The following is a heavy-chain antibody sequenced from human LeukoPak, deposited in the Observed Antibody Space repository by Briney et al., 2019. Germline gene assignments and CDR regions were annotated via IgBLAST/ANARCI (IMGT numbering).Heavy chain of an antibody. CDR3: PRHGNALTHSEYFDY. D-gene: IGHD1-26*01. CDR1: GYTFNTYA. J-gene: IGHJ4*02. Sequence: ASVKVSCKTSGYTFNTYAISWVRQAPGQGLEWMGWISNHNVNTNSAPKLQGRVTITKDTSTSTAYLDLQSLRSDDTAIYYCPRHGNALTHSEYFDYWGQGTLITVSS. V-gene: IGHV1-18*01. CDR2: ISNHNVNT.